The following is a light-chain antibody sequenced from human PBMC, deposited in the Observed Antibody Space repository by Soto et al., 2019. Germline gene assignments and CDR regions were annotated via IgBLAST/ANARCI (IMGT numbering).Light chain of an antibody. CDR2: GAS. J-gene: IGKJ2*01. CDR3: QQYNNWPHT. Sequence: EIVMTQSPATLSVSPGERVTLSCRASQSVSSDLAWYLQKPGQAPSLLVYGASTRSTGMPARFSGSGSGTEFTVTISSLQSADFAGYYSQQYNNWPHTFGQGTKLENK. CDR1: QSVSSD. V-gene: IGKV3-15*01.